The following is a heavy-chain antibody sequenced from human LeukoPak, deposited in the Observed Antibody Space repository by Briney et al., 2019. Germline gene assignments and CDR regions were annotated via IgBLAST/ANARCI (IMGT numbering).Heavy chain of an antibody. J-gene: IGHJ6*03. CDR2: IYYSGST. V-gene: IGHV4-39*07. Sequence: PSETLSLTCTVSGASISSGTYYWGWIRQPPGKGLECIGSIYYSGSTYYNPSLKSRVTLSVDTSTNQFSLKLSSVTAADTAVYYCARDQRSGYSGYDYYYYYYMDVWGKGTTVTVSS. CDR3: ARDQRSGYSGYDYYYYYYMDV. D-gene: IGHD5-12*01. CDR1: GASISSGTYY.